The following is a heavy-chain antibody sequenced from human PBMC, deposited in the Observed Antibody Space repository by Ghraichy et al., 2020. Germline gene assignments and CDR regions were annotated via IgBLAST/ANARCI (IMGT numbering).Heavy chain of an antibody. CDR2: ISSSSSTI. CDR3: ARDQFVATIIYWYFDL. J-gene: IGHJ2*01. D-gene: IGHD5-12*01. V-gene: IGHV3-48*02. Sequence: GESLRLSCAASGFTFSSYSMNWVRQAPGKGLEWVSYISSSSSTIHYADSVKGRFTISRDNAKNSLYLQMNSLRDEDTAVYYCARDQFVATIIYWYFDLWGRGTLVTVSS. CDR1: GFTFSSYS.